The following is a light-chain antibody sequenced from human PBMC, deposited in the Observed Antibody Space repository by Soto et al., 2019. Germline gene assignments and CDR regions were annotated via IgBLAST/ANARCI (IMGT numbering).Light chain of an antibody. CDR2: AAS. CDR1: QGIGIY. CDR3: QKYNRAPLT. V-gene: IGKV1-27*01. J-gene: IGKJ1*01. Sequence: DIQMTQSPSSLSASLGDRVTITCRASQGIGIYLAWYQQKPGKVPKLLIYAASTLQSGVPSRFSGRGSGTDLTLTISSLQPEDGATYYCQKYNRAPLTFGQGTRVEI.